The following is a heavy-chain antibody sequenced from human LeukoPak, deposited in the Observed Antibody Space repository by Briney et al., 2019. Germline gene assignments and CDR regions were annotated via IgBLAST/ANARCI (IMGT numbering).Heavy chain of an antibody. Sequence: ASVKVSCKTSGYSFTGYYIHWVRRAPGQGLEWMGWINTKSGRTSSARKFQGRVTMTRDPSITTVYMDLAWLTSDDTAIYFCARADFIDAGPYLISPWGQGTLVTVSS. D-gene: IGHD3-3*01. CDR2: INTKSGRT. J-gene: IGHJ5*02. CDR3: ARADFIDAGPYLISP. V-gene: IGHV1-2*02. CDR1: GYSFTGYY.